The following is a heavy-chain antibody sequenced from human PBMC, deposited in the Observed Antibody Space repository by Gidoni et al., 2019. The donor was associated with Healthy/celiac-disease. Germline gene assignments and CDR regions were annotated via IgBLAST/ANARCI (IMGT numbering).Heavy chain of an antibody. CDR1: GGSISSSSYY. D-gene: IGHD6-13*01. CDR2: IYYSGST. J-gene: IGHJ4*02. CDR3: ARRVSSSRYIDY. V-gene: IGHV4-39*01. Sequence: QLQLQESGPGLVKPSETLSLTCPVSGGSISSSSYYWGWIRQPPGKGLEWIGSIYYSGSTYYNPSLKSRVTISVDTSKNQFSLKLSSVTAADTAVYYCARRVSSSRYIDYWGQGTLVTVSS.